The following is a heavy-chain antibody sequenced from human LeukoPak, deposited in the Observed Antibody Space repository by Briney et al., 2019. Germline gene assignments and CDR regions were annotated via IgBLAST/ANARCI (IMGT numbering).Heavy chain of an antibody. CDR1: GFTFSSYA. D-gene: IGHD3-3*01. Sequence: GGSLRLSCAASGFTFSSYAMSWVRQAPGKGLEWVSAICGSGGSTYYADSVKGRFTISRDNSKNALYLQMNSLRAEDTAVYYCAKDPLISTSTVFSSVQLDAFDIWGQGTMVTVSS. CDR3: AKDPLISTSTVFSSVQLDAFDI. J-gene: IGHJ3*02. V-gene: IGHV3-23*01. CDR2: ICGSGGST.